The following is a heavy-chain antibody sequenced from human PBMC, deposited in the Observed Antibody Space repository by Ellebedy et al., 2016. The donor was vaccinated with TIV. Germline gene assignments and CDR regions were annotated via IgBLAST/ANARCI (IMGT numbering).Heavy chain of an antibody. V-gene: IGHV3-9*01. CDR1: GFTFDDYA. J-gene: IGHJ6*02. Sequence: SLKISXAASGFTFDDYAMHWVRQAPGKGLEWVSGISWNSGSIGYADSVKGRFTISRDNAKNSLYLQMNSLRAEDTAVYYCATGIAARSYGMDVWGQGTTVTVSS. D-gene: IGHD6-6*01. CDR2: ISWNSGSI. CDR3: ATGIAARSYGMDV.